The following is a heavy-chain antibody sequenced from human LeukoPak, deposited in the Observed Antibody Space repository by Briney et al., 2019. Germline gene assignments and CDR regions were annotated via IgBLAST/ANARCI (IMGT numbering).Heavy chain of an antibody. V-gene: IGHV4-59*01. Sequence: SETLSLTCTVSGGSISSYYWSWIRQPPGKGREWMGCIYYSGSTNYNPSLKSRLTISVGTSKHQFSLKLSSVTAADTAVYYWARAVGATTDYWGQGTLVTVSS. CDR3: ARAVGATTDY. D-gene: IGHD1-26*01. CDR2: IYYSGST. CDR1: GGSISSYY. J-gene: IGHJ4*02.